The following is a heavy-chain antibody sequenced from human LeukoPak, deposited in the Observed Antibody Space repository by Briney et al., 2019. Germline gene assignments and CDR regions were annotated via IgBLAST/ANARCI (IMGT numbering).Heavy chain of an antibody. CDR3: ARGFWEYNFDY. V-gene: IGHV4-59*01. D-gene: IGHD3-3*01. CDR1: GGSISSYY. J-gene: IGHJ4*02. CDR2: IYYSGST. Sequence: SETLSLTCTVSGGSISSYYWSWIRQPPGKGLEWIGYIYYSGSTNYNPSLKSRVTISVDTSKNQFSLKPSSVTGADTAVYYCARGFWEYNFDYWGQGTLVTVSS.